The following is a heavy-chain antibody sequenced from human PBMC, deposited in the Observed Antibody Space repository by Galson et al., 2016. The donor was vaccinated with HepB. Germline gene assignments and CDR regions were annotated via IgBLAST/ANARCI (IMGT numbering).Heavy chain of an antibody. CDR2: IKQDGSEK. D-gene: IGHD2-21*02. CDR3: AREDDYNWFDP. CDR1: GFTFSAYW. J-gene: IGHJ5*02. Sequence: SLRLSCAVSGFTFSAYWMSWVRQAPGKGLEWVANIKQDGSEKFYVDSVKGRFTISRDNAKNSLYLQMSSLRAEDTALYYCAREDDYNWFDPWGQGTLVTVSS. V-gene: IGHV3-7*03.